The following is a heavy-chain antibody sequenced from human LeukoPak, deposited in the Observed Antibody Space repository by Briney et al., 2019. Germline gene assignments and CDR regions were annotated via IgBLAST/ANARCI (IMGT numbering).Heavy chain of an antibody. D-gene: IGHD2-2*03. V-gene: IGHV4-59*01. CDR2: IYYSEST. CDR3: ARGLDIVVVPAASWFDP. CDR1: GGSISSYY. J-gene: IGHJ5*02. Sequence: SETLSLTCTVSGGSISSYYWSWIRQPPGKGLEWIGYIYYSESTNYNPSLKSRVTISVDPSKNQFSLKLSSVTAADTAVYYCARGLDIVVVPAASWFDPWGQGTLVTVSS.